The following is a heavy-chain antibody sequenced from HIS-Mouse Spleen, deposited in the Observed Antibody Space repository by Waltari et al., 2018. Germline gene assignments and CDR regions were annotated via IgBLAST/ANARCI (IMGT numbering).Heavy chain of an antibody. J-gene: IGHJ2*01. D-gene: IGHD6-13*01. CDR1: GCPIRRCRYY. Sequence: QLQLQESGPGLVKPSETLSLTCTVSGCPIRRCRYYWGCLRPPPRKGLEWIGSIYYRGSTYYNPSLKSRVTISVDTSKNQFSLKLSSVTAADTAVYYCAREIPYSSSWYDWYFDLWGRGTLVTVSS. V-gene: IGHV4-39*07. CDR2: IYYRGST. CDR3: AREIPYSSSWYDWYFDL.